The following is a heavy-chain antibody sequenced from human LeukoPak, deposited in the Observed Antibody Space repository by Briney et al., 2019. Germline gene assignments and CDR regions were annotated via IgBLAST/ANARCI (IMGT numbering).Heavy chain of an antibody. D-gene: IGHD3-22*01. CDR2: ISYDGSNK. V-gene: IGHV3-30*04. CDR1: GFTFSSYA. J-gene: IGHJ4*02. CDR3: ARGPDSSGYYNFDY. Sequence: GGSLRLSCAASGFTFSSYAMHWVRQAPGKGLEWVAVISYDGSNKYYADSVKGRFTISRDNSKNTLYLQMNSLRAEDTAVYYCARGPDSSGYYNFDYWGQGTLVTVSS.